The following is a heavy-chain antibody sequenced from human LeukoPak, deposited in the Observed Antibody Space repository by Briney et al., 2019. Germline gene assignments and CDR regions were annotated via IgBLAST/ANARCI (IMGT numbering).Heavy chain of an antibody. Sequence: GRSLRLSCAASGFIFNAFPMHWVRQTPGKGLEWLAVVSFDGSNDHYADSVKGRFTISRDNSKNTLYLQMTSLRGEDTALYYCARDSKDFYGLLDYWGQGTLVTV. CDR1: GFIFNAFP. D-gene: IGHD2/OR15-2a*01. CDR2: VSFDGSND. CDR3: ARDSKDFYGLLDY. V-gene: IGHV3-30-3*01. J-gene: IGHJ4*02.